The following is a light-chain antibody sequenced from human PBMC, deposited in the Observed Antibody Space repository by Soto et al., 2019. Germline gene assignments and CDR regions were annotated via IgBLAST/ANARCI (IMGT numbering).Light chain of an antibody. CDR3: AAWDDSRSGHV. J-gene: IGLJ1*01. CDR1: SSNIGSNY. CDR2: RNN. Sequence: QSVLTHPPSASGTPGQRVTFSCSGSSSNIGSNYVFWYQHLPGTAPKLLIYRNNQRPSGVPDRFSGSKSGTSASLAISGLRSEDEADYYCAAWDDSRSGHVFGTGTQVTV. V-gene: IGLV1-47*01.